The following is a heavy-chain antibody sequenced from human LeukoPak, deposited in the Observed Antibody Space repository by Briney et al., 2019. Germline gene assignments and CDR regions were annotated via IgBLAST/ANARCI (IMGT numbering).Heavy chain of an antibody. CDR2: IYYSGST. CDR1: GGSISSYY. Sequence: SETLSLTCTVSGGSISSYYWSWVRQPPGKGLEWIGYIYYSGSTNYNPSLKSRVTISVDTSKNQFSLKLSSVTAADTAVYYCAREDSSSRGDYNWFDPWGQGTLVTVSS. D-gene: IGHD6-13*01. CDR3: AREDSSSRGDYNWFDP. V-gene: IGHV4-59*01. J-gene: IGHJ5*02.